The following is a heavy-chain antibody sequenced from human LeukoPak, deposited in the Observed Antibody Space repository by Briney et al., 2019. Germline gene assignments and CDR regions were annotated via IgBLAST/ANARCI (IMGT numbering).Heavy chain of an antibody. J-gene: IGHJ4*02. CDR2: INPNSGGT. Sequence: ASVRVSCKASGYTFTGYYMHWVRQAPGQGLEWMGWINPNSGGTNYAQKFQGRVTMTRDTSISTAYMELSRLRSDDTDVYYCARGGPRITMIVVVYFDYWGQGTLVTVSS. D-gene: IGHD3-22*01. CDR3: ARGGPRITMIVVVYFDY. V-gene: IGHV1-2*02. CDR1: GYTFTGYY.